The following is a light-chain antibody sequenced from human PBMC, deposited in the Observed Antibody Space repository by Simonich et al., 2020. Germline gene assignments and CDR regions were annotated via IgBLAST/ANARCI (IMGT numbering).Light chain of an antibody. V-gene: IGLV2-14*03. CDR2: DVS. CDR1: SSDVGGYNY. J-gene: IGLJ2*01. CDR3: SSYAGSSNVV. Sequence: QSALTQPASVSGSPGQSITISCTGTSSDVGGYNYVSLYQQHPGKAPKLLIYDVSHRPSGVSKRFSGSKSGNTASLTISGLQAEDEADYYCSSYAGSSNVVFGGGTKLTVL.